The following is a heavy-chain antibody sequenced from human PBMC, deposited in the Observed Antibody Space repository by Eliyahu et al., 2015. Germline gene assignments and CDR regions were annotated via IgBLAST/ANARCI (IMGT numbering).Heavy chain of an antibody. D-gene: IGHD2-15*01. Sequence: QVQLQQWGAGLLKPSETLSLTCAVYGGSFSGYYWSWIRQPPGKGLEWIGEINHSGSTNYNPSLKSRVTISVDTSKNQFSLKLSSVTAADTAVYYCARGPGYCSGGSCYPFGYWGQGTLVTVSS. CDR1: GGSFSGYY. V-gene: IGHV4-34*01. CDR3: ARGPGYCSGGSCYPFGY. J-gene: IGHJ4*02. CDR2: INHSGST.